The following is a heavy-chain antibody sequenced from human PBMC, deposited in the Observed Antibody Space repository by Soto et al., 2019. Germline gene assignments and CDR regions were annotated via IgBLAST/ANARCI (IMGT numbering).Heavy chain of an antibody. CDR3: ARGSQLERDALDI. J-gene: IGHJ3*02. V-gene: IGHV4-31*03. CDR1: GVSINSGGYY. CDR2: IYYTGHT. D-gene: IGHD1-1*01. Sequence: QVQLQESGPGLVKPSQTLSLTCSVSGVSINSGGYYWSWIRHHPGKGLEWIGYIYYTGHTFYNASLKSRVAMSLDTSKNQFSLKLSSVTAADTAVYYCARGSQLERDALDIWGQGTMVTVSP.